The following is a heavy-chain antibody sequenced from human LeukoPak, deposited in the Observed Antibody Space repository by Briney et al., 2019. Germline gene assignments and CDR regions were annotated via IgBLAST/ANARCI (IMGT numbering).Heavy chain of an antibody. V-gene: IGHV4-59*12. CDR2: IYYSGST. D-gene: IGHD1-1*01. CDR3: ARGLGNSTNVAGNWFDP. CDR1: GGSLSSYY. J-gene: IGHJ5*02. Sequence: SETLSLTCTVSGGSLSSYYWSWIRQPPGKGLEWIGYIYYSGSTNYNPSLKSRVTISVDKSKNQFSLNLSSATAADTAVYYCARGLGNSTNVAGNWFDPWGQGTLVTVSS.